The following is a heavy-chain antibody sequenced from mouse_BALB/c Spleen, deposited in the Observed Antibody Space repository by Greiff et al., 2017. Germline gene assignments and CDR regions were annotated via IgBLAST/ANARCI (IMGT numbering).Heavy chain of an antibody. CDR3: AKDPFGSYGFAY. D-gene: IGHD1-1*02. J-gene: IGHJ3*01. V-gene: IGHV3-6*02. CDR1: GYSITSGYY. CDR2: ISYDGSN. Sequence: DVQLQESGPGLVKPSQSLSLTCSVTGYSITSGYYWNWIRQFPGNKLEWMGYISYDGSNNYNPSLKNRISITRDTSKNQFFLKLNSVTTEDTSTYYCAKDPFGSYGFAYWGQGTLVTVSA.